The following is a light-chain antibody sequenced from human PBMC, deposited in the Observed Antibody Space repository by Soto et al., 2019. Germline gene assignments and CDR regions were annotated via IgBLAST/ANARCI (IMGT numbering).Light chain of an antibody. Sequence: DIQMTQSPSTLSASVWDSVTITCRASQSICYSLGWYKQNPGQAPNLLIYAASTMDTGAPYRFSGSGSGTEFTLTITSLQPDDFASYYCQQCISDPRTFGGGTKVDIK. CDR1: QSICYS. J-gene: IGKJ4*02. CDR2: AAS. CDR3: QQCISDPRT. V-gene: IGKV1-5*01.